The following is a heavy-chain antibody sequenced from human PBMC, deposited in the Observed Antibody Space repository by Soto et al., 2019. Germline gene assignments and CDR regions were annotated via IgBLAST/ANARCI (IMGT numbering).Heavy chain of an antibody. CDR2: ISAYNGNT. CDR3: GRSGDRYGWGMGNGMDV. Sequence: QVQLVQSGAEVKKPGASVKVSCKASGYTFTSYGISWVRQAPGQGLEWMGWISAYNGNTNYAQKLQGRVTMTTDTSTSPAYMGLRSLRSADTAVYYWGRSGDRYGWGMGNGMDVWGQGTTVTVSS. V-gene: IGHV1-18*04. J-gene: IGHJ6*02. CDR1: GYTFTSYG. D-gene: IGHD3-10*01.